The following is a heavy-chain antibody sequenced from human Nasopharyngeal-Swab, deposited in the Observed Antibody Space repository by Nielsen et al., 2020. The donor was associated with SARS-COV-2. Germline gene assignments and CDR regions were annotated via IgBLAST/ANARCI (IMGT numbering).Heavy chain of an antibody. V-gene: IGHV4-30-4*01. J-gene: IGHJ5*02. CDR3: ARGVIGVERYHNIMTGYFFDP. CDR2: IYFRGKT. Sequence: WIRQPPGKGLEWLGHIYFRGKTYYNPSLKSRVTMSVDTSKMQFSLKLESVTAADTAVYYCARGVIGVERYHNIMTGYFFDPWGQGTLVTVSS. D-gene: IGHD3-9*01.